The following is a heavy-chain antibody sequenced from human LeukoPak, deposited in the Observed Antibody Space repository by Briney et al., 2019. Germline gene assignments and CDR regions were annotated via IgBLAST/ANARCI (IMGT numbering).Heavy chain of an antibody. CDR3: ARDSSGYPYYFDY. Sequence: PSETLSLTCTVSGGSISSYYWSWIRQPPGKGLEWIGYIYYSGSTNYSPSLKSRVTISVDTSKNQFSLKLSSVTAADTAVYYCARDSSGYPYYFDYWGQGTLVTVSS. CDR1: GGSISSYY. CDR2: IYYSGST. J-gene: IGHJ4*02. V-gene: IGHV4-59*01. D-gene: IGHD3-22*01.